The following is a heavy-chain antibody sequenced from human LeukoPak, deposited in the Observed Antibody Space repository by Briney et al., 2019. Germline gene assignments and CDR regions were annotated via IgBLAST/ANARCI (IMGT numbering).Heavy chain of an antibody. CDR2: IYYSGST. CDR3: ARKSRTTFDAFDI. J-gene: IGHJ3*02. V-gene: IGHV4-59*04. D-gene: IGHD1-1*01. CDR1: GGSISGYY. Sequence: PSETLSLTCTVSGGSISGYYWSWIRQPPGKGLEWIGYIYYSGSTYYNPSLKSRVTMSVDTSKNQFSLKLSSVTAVDTAVYYCARKSRTTFDAFDIWGQGTMVTVSS.